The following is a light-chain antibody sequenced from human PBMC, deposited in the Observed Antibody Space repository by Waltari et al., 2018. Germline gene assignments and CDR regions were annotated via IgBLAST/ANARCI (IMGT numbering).Light chain of an antibody. CDR2: GAS. J-gene: IGKJ2*01. CDR3: QQYGSSP. V-gene: IGKV3-20*01. Sequence: EIVLTQSPCTLSLSPGERATLSCRASQSVSSSYLAWYQQKPGQAPRLLIYGASSRATGIPDRFSGSGSGTDFTLTISRLEPEDFAVYYCQQYGSSPFGQGTKLEIK. CDR1: QSVSSSY.